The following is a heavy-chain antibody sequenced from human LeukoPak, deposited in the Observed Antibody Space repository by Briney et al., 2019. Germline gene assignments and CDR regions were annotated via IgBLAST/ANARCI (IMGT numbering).Heavy chain of an antibody. CDR2: IYYSGST. CDR3: ARHHTEALVVGATRLAFDY. V-gene: IGHV4-39*01. D-gene: IGHD1-26*01. Sequence: SETLSLTCTVSGGSISSGSYYWGWVRQPPGKGLEWIGSIYYSGSTYYKSSLKSRVTISVDTSKNQFSLVLSSVTAADTAVYYCARHHTEALVVGATRLAFDYWGQGTLVTVSS. J-gene: IGHJ4*02. CDR1: GGSISSGSYY.